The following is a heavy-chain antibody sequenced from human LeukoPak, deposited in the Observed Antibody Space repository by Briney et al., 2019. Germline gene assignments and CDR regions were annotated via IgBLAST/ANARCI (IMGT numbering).Heavy chain of an antibody. CDR3: ARTDSSSRSFDI. Sequence: GESLKISCKGSGYTFTDYWIGWVRQLPGKGLEWMGIVYPGDSDTRYSPSFQGQVIISADKSITTAYLQWRSLKASDTAMYYCARTDSSSRSFDIWGQGTMVTVSS. D-gene: IGHD6-6*01. J-gene: IGHJ3*02. CDR2: VYPGDSDT. V-gene: IGHV5-51*01. CDR1: GYTFTDYW.